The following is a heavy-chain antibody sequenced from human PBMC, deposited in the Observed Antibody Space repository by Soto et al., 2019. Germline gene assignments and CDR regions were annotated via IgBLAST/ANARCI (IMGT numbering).Heavy chain of an antibody. CDR3: GSVFEY. CDR1: GFTFTNYW. V-gene: IGHV3-74*01. CDR2: INNDGSGT. Sequence: EVQLVESGGGLVRPGGSLRLSCAVSGFTFTNYWMHWVRQATGKWLVWVSLINNDGSGTSYADSVKGRFTITRDNAKNTLYLQVDSLRAEDTAVYFCGSVFEYWGQGTLVTVSS. J-gene: IGHJ4*02.